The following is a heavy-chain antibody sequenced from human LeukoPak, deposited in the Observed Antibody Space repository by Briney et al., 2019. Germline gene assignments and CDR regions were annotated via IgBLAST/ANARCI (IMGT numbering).Heavy chain of an antibody. D-gene: IGHD2-2*01. CDR2: IIPILGIA. J-gene: IGHJ5*02. CDR3: AREGPAYCSSTSCYELGFDP. CDR1: GGTFSSYT. Sequence: SVKVSCKASGGTFSSYTISWVRQAPGRGLEWMGRIIPILGIANYAQEFQGRVTITADKSTSTAYMELSSLRSEDTAVYYCAREGPAYCSSTSCYELGFDPWGQGTLVTVSS. V-gene: IGHV1-69*04.